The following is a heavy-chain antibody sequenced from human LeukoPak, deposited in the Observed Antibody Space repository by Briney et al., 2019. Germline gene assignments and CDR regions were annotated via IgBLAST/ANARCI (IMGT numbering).Heavy chain of an antibody. D-gene: IGHD7-27*01. CDR1: GGPISNDGYY. Sequence: PSQTLSLTCNVSGGPISNDGYYWSWIRQHPGKGLEWLGYIYYSGSTYYNPSLKGRVTLSVDTSKSQFSLRLSSVTAADTAVYYCARDLTGDQFFDPWGQGTLVTVSS. J-gene: IGHJ5*02. V-gene: IGHV4-31*03. CDR2: IYYSGST. CDR3: ARDLTGDQFFDP.